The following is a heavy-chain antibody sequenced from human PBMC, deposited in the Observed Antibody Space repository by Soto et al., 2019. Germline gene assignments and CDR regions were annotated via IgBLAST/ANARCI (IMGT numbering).Heavy chain of an antibody. J-gene: IGHJ5*02. CDR1: GGSISSGDYY. CDR3: ARRGVGAAAVGVWFDP. CDR2: IYYSGST. V-gene: IGHV4-30-4*01. Sequence: SETLSLTCTVSGGSISSGDYYWSWIRQPPGKGLEWIGYIYYSGSTYYNPSLKSRVTISVDTSKNQFSLKLSSVTAADTAVYYCARRGVGAAAVGVWFDPWGQGTLVTVSS. D-gene: IGHD6-13*01.